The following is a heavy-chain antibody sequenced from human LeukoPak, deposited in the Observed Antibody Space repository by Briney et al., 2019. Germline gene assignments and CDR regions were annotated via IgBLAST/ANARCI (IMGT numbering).Heavy chain of an antibody. J-gene: IGHJ2*01. D-gene: IGHD4-17*01. V-gene: IGHV1-2*02. Sequence: ASVKVSCKASGYTFTGYYMHWVRQAPGQGLEWMGWINPNSGGTNYAQKFQGRVTMTRDTSISTAYMELSRLRSDDTAVYYCARGDYGDYGANRYFDLWGRGTLVTVSS. CDR3: ARGDYGDYGANRYFDL. CDR1: GYTFTGYY. CDR2: INPNSGGT.